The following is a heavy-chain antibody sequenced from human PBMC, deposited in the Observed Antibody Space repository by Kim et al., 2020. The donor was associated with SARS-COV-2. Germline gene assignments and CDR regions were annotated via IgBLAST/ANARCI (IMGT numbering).Heavy chain of an antibody. J-gene: IGHJ3*02. D-gene: IGHD3-22*01. CDR3: AKDSVGYYYDSSASPAFDI. V-gene: IGHV3-23*01. CDR1: GFTFSSYA. CDR2: ISGSGGST. Sequence: GGSLRLSCAASGFTFSSYAMSWVRQAPGKGLEWVSAISGSGGSTYYADSVKGRFTISRDNSKNTLYLQMNSLRAEDTAVYYCAKDSVGYYYDSSASPAFDIWGQGTMVTVSS.